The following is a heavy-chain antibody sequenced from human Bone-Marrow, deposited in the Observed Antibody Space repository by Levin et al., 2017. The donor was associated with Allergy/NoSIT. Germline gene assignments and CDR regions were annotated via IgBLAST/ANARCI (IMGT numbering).Heavy chain of an antibody. V-gene: IGHV3-23*01. CDR2: ISGSGGST. D-gene: IGHD1-26*01. CDR3: AKDRGINGDYGDY. J-gene: IGHJ4*02. Sequence: GESLKISCAASGFTFSSYAMSWVRQAPGKGLEWVSAISGSGGSTYYADSVKGRFTISRDNSKNTLYLQMNSLRAEDTAVYYCAKDRGINGDYGDYWGQGTLVTVSS. CDR1: GFTFSSYA.